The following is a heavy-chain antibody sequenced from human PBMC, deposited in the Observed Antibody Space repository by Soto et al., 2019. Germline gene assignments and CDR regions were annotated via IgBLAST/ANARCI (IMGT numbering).Heavy chain of an antibody. CDR1: GFSFSSYS. Sequence: GGSLRLSCAASGFSFSSYSMNWVRQAPGKGLEWVSYIGIGSSTKYYADSVKGRFTISRDNAKNSLYLQMNSLRAEDTAVYYCARDQLYYNDISGRPLNAFDVWGQGTMVTVSS. CDR2: IGIGSSTK. D-gene: IGHD3-22*01. V-gene: IGHV3-48*01. CDR3: ARDQLYYNDISGRPLNAFDV. J-gene: IGHJ3*01.